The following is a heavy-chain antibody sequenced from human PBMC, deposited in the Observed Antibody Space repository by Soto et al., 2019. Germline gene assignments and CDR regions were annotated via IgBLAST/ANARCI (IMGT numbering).Heavy chain of an antibody. CDR2: ITSDGSSK. CDR3: ATEVVEAAGSDY. J-gene: IGHJ4*02. V-gene: IGHV3-30-3*01. CDR1: GFTFSSYA. D-gene: IGHD2-15*01. Sequence: PGGSLRLSCAASGFTFSSYAIHWVRQAPGKGLEWVAVITSDGSSKYYTDSVKGRFTISRDNSQNTVFLQMNSLRAEDTAVYCCATEVVEAAGSDYWGQGTLVTVSS.